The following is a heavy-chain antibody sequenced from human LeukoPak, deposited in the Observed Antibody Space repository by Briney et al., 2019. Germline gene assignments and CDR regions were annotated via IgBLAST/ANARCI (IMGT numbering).Heavy chain of an antibody. Sequence: SETLSLTCTVSGGSISSYYWSWIRQPPGKGLEWIGSIYHSGSTYYNPSLKSRVTISVDTSKNQFSLKLSSVTAADTAVYYCARFVGEGSSWLDWFDPWGQGTLVTVSS. J-gene: IGHJ5*02. D-gene: IGHD6-13*01. CDR1: GGSISSYY. CDR2: IYHSGST. V-gene: IGHV4-59*08. CDR3: ARFVGEGSSWLDWFDP.